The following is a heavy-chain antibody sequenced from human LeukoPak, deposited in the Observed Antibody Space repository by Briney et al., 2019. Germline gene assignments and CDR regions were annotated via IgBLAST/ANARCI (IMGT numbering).Heavy chain of an antibody. V-gene: IGHV4-38-2*02. CDR3: ARESYYDSSGYSHDAFDI. D-gene: IGHD3-22*01. J-gene: IGHJ3*02. Sequence: GSLRLSCAASGFTFSDYYWAWIRQPPGKGLEWIGSIYYSGNTYYKSSLKSRVTIAVDTSKNQFSLKLNSVTAADTAVYYCARESYYDSSGYSHDAFDIWGQGTMVTVSS. CDR2: IYYSGNT. CDR1: GFTFSDYY.